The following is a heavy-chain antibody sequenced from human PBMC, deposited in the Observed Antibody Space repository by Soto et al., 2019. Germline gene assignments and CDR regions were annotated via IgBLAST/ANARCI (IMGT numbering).Heavy chain of an antibody. D-gene: IGHD6-6*01. CDR1: GFTFSDYV. CDR2: ISGSGENT. Sequence: GGSLRLSCAASGFTFSDYVMNWVRQAPGKGLEWVSGISGSGENTYYADSVKGRFTISRDNSKNTLYLQMNSLRAEDTAVYYCAKDLGSSWFDYWGQGTLVTVS. V-gene: IGHV3-23*01. CDR3: AKDLGSSWFDY. J-gene: IGHJ4*02.